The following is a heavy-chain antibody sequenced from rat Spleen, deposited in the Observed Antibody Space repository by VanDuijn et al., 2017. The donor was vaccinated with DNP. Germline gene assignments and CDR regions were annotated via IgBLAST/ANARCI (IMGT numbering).Heavy chain of an antibody. V-gene: IGHV5-31*01. D-gene: IGHD1-11*01. CDR1: GFTFSYYW. CDR2: ITSGSGTT. CDR3: ARHGRRVFDY. Sequence: EVQLVKSGGGLVQPGRSLKLSCAASGFTFSYYWMAWVRQVPGKGLEWIASITSGSGTTSYPDSVKGRFTISRDNAKSTLYLQMNSLRSEDMATYYCARHGRRVFDYWGQGVMVTVSS. J-gene: IGHJ2*01.